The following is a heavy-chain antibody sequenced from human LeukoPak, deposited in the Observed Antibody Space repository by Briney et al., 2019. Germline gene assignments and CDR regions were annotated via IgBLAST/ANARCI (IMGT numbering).Heavy chain of an antibody. D-gene: IGHD1-26*01. J-gene: IGHJ4*02. CDR1: GFTFSSYA. CDR3: ARDKIVGPTTLDY. Sequence: GGSLRLSCAASGFTFSSYAMSWVRQAPGKGLEWVSAISGSGGSTYYADSVKGRFTISRDNSKNTLYLQMNSLRADDTAVYYCARDKIVGPTTLDYRGQGTLVTVSS. V-gene: IGHV3-23*01. CDR2: ISGSGGST.